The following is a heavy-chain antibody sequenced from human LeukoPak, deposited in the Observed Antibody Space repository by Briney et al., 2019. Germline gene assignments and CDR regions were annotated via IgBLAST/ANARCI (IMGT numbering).Heavy chain of an antibody. J-gene: IGHJ6*04. V-gene: IGHV3-7*01. D-gene: IGHD4-17*01. Sequence: GGSLRLSCAASGLTFSSYWMSWVRQAPGKGLEWVANIKQDGSEKYYVDSVKGRFTISRDNAKNSLYLQMNSLRAEDTAVYYCASSTDWGKGTTVTVSS. CDR2: IKQDGSEK. CDR3: ASSTD. CDR1: GLTFSSYW.